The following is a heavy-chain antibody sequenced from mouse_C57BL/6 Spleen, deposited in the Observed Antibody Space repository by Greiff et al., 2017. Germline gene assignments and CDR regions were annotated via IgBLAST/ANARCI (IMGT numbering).Heavy chain of an antibody. V-gene: IGHV5-17*01. CDR1: GFTFSDYG. D-gene: IGHD4-1*01. J-gene: IGHJ3*01. CDR2: ISSGSSTI. CDR3: AREQTGGFAY. Sequence: EVMLVESGGGLVKPGGSLKLSCAASGFTFSDYGMHWVRQAPEKGLEWVAYISSGSSTIYYADTVKGRFTISRDNAKNTLFLQMTSLRSEDTAMYYCAREQTGGFAYWGQGTLVTVSA.